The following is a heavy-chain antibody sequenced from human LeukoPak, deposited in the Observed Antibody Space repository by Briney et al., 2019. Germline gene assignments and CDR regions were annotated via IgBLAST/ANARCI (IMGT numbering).Heavy chain of an antibody. CDR3: IXXLCGRHDQ. J-gene: IGHJ5*02. CDR2: MDENGGTI. Sequence: GGSLRLSCAASGFTFSSYWMHWVRQAPGKGLEWVSRMDENGGTIDYADSVKGRFTISRDNAKDTRYLQMNRPKDEDTTVYXXIXXLCGRHDQWGRGTLVTVSS. D-gene: IGHD1-1*01. CDR1: GFTFSSYW. V-gene: IGHV3-74*01.